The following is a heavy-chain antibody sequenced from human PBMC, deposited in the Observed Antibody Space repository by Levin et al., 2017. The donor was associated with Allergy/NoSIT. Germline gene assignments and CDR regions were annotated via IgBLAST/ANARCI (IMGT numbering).Heavy chain of an antibody. D-gene: IGHD3-16*02. J-gene: IGHJ6*03. Sequence: GESLKISCQGSGYSFTSYWIGWVRQMPGKGLEWMGIIYPGDSDTRYSPSFQGQVTLSADKSIRTAYLQWSSLKASDTAIYYCARRSNRDYYYYMDVWGKGTPVTVSS. V-gene: IGHV5-51*01. CDR2: IYPGDSDT. CDR1: GYSFTSYW. CDR3: ARRSNRDYYYYMDV.